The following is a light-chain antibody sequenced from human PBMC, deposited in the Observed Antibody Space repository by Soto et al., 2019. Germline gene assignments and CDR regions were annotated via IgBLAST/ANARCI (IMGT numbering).Light chain of an antibody. V-gene: IGLV1-40*01. CDR3: RSYDSSMTGYV. CDR2: ADT. Sequence: QAVLTQPASVSGAPGQTVTISCTGSSSNIGASYDVHWYQQLPGTAPKLLIYADTHRPSGVSDRFSASKSGTSASLTITGVQAGDEADYYCRSYDSSMTGYVFGTGTKVTVL. J-gene: IGLJ1*01. CDR1: SSNIGASYD.